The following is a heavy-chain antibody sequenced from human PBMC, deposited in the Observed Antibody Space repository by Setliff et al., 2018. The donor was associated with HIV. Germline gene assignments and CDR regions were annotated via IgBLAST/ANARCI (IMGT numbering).Heavy chain of an antibody. Sequence: SETLSLTCSVSGSSISSNSYWWAWIRQPPGKGLEYIGTIYHRGGTFNNPSLKSRVVMSVDTSKNQFSLKLTSVTAADTATFYCARDTGVNVAPDGRGYHTFDFWGRGTMVTVSS. J-gene: IGHJ3*01. CDR3: ARDTGVNVAPDGRGYHTFDF. D-gene: IGHD2-8*02. CDR2: IYHRGGT. CDR1: GSSISSNSY. V-gene: IGHV4-38-2*02.